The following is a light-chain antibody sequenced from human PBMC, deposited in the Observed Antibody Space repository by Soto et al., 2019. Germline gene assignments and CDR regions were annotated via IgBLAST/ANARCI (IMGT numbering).Light chain of an antibody. Sequence: IVLTQSPGTLSLSPGERTTLSCRASQRISRYLAWYQQKPGQGPRLLIYGASSRDTGTPDRLSGSGSGTDFTLTINRLEPEDFAMYYCQQYGSSPPTFGQGTKVEIK. CDR2: GAS. V-gene: IGKV3-20*01. CDR1: QRISRY. J-gene: IGKJ1*01. CDR3: QQYGSSPPT.